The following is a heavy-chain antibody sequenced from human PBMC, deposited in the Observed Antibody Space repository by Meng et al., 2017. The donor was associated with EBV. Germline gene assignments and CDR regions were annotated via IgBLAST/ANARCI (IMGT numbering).Heavy chain of an antibody. CDR1: GGTFRSDA. CDR3: ASESGRGFTPDY. CDR2: LIPMSDAP. J-gene: IGHJ4*02. Sequence: QVQLVQSGAEVKKPGSSVKVSCKTSGGTFRSDAVSWVRQAPGQGLEWMGGLIPMSDAPHYAQKFQGRVTMTADESTNTHYMDRSGLRFEDTAVYYCASESGRGFTPDYWGQGTLVTVSS. V-gene: IGHV1-69*12. D-gene: IGHD3-10*01.